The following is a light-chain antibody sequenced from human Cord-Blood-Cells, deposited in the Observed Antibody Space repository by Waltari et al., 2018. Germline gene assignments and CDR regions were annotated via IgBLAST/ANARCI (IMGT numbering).Light chain of an antibody. CDR3: QQYYSTPPWT. CDR2: WAS. Sequence: DIVMTQSPCSLAVSLGERATINCKSSQSVLYSSNNKNYLAWYQQKPGQPPKLLIYWASTRESGVPDRFSGSGSGTDFTLTISSLQAEDVAVYYCQQYYSTPPWTFGQGTKVEIK. V-gene: IGKV4-1*01. CDR1: QSVLYSSNNKNY. J-gene: IGKJ1*01.